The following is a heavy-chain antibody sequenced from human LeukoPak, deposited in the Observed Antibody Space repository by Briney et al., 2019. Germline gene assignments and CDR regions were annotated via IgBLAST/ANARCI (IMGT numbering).Heavy chain of an antibody. J-gene: IGHJ6*02. V-gene: IGHV4-30-4*08. Sequence: SQTLSLTCTVSGGSISSGVYYWNWIRQHPGKGLEWIGYIYYSGSTYYNPSLKSRVTISVDTSKNQFSLKLSSVTAADTAVYYCARRASGVGLYYYYGMDVWGQGTTVTVSS. CDR2: IYYSGST. D-gene: IGHD3-10*01. CDR3: ARRASGVGLYYYYGMDV. CDR1: GGSISSGVYY.